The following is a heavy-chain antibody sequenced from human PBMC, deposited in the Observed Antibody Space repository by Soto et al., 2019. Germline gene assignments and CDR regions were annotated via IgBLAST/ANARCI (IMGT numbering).Heavy chain of an antibody. Sequence: GGSLRLSCAASGFTFSSYGMHWVRQAPGQGLERVAVRWYDGSNKYYADSSKGRFTISRDNSNNIPLLQMNSLRAEDTAVYYCARDELDYYDSSDDPPYFQHWGQGTLVTVSS. CDR1: GFTFSSYG. CDR2: RWYDGSNK. J-gene: IGHJ1*01. D-gene: IGHD3-22*01. CDR3: ARDELDYYDSSDDPPYFQH. V-gene: IGHV3-33*02.